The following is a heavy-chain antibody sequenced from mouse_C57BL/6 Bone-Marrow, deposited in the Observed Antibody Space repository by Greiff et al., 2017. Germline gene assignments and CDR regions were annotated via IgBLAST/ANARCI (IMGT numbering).Heavy chain of an antibody. Sequence: VQLQQSGAELVRPGTSVKVSCKASGYAFTNYLIEWVKQRPGQGLEWIGVINPGSGGTNYNEKFKGKATLTADKSSSTAYMQLSSLTSEDSAVYSCAGRGYDGYHWYFDVWGTGTTVTVSS. D-gene: IGHD2-3*01. CDR1: GYAFTNYL. CDR3: AGRGYDGYHWYFDV. J-gene: IGHJ1*03. CDR2: INPGSGGT. V-gene: IGHV1-54*01.